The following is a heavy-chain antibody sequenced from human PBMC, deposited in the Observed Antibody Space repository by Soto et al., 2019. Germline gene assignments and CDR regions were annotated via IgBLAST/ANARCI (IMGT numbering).Heavy chain of an antibody. CDR3: ATWHLQEHAYDI. Sequence: GGSLRLSCEAFGFTVSGKKYVAWVRQAPGKGLEWVSALYDLDGTYYADSVKGRFTTSSDSSRTTVYLQMNSLRPDDTAVYSCATWHLQEHAYDIWGQGKMVTV. CDR2: LYDLDGT. V-gene: IGHV3-53*01. J-gene: IGHJ3*02. D-gene: IGHD1-1*01. CDR1: GFTVSGKKY.